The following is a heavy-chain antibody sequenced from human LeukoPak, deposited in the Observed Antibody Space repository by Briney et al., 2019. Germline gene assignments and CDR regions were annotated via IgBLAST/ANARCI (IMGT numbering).Heavy chain of an antibody. CDR3: ASGRQQLAHYGMDV. Sequence: PSETLSLTCTGSGGSISSFYWGWIRQPPGQGLEWSGYIYYSGSTNYNPSLKSRVTISVDTSKNQFSLKLSSVTAADTAVYYCASGRQQLAHYGMDVWGQGTTVTVSS. V-gene: IGHV4-59*01. D-gene: IGHD6-13*01. J-gene: IGHJ6*02. CDR2: IYYSGST. CDR1: GGSISSFY.